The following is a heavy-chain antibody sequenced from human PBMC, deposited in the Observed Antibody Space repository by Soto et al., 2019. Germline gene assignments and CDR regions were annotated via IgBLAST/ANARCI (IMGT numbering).Heavy chain of an antibody. Sequence: PGWCLGLGCASCGVSVRISAVGGVRQAPGKVLEWVSAISGSGGSTYYADSVKGRFTISRYNSKNTLYLQVNSLRAEDTAVYYCAKVSRYEVLTVFDMDVRVKGTTVPVS. CDR2: ISGSGGST. V-gene: IGHV3-23*01. CDR3: AKVSRYEVLTVFDMDV. D-gene: IGHD3-9*01. J-gene: IGHJ6*03. CDR1: GVSVRISA.